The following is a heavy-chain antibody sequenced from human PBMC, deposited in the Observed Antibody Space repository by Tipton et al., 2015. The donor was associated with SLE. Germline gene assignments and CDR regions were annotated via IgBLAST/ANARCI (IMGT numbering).Heavy chain of an antibody. CDR1: GGSFSGYY. V-gene: IGHV4-34*01. Sequence: TLSLTCAVYGGSFSGYYWSWIRQPPGKGLEWIGSFYYSGTTYCSPSLKSRVTISVDTSKNQFSLKLSSVTAADTAVYYCARVIADYKGMDVWGQGTTVTVSS. CDR3: ARVIADYKGMDV. D-gene: IGHD2-21*01. CDR2: FYYSGTT. J-gene: IGHJ6*02.